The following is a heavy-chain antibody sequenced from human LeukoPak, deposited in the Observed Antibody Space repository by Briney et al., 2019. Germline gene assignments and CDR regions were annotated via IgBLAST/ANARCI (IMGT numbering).Heavy chain of an antibody. J-gene: IGHJ5*02. Sequence: ASVKVSCKASGGTFSRYAISWVRQAPGQGLEWMGWISAYNGNTNYARKLQGRVTMTTDTSTSTAYMELRSLRSDDTAVYYCARADRFGELSWFDPWGQGTLVTVSS. D-gene: IGHD3-10*01. CDR1: GGTFSRYA. CDR3: ARADRFGELSWFDP. CDR2: ISAYNGNT. V-gene: IGHV1-18*01.